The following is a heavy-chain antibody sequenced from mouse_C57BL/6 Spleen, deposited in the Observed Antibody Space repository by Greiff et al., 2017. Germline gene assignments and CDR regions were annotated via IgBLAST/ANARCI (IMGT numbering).Heavy chain of an antibody. D-gene: IGHD2-4*01. CDR2: IYPGSGST. Sequence: QVQLKESGAELVKPGASVKMSCKASGYTFTSYWITWVKQRPGQGLEWIGDIYPGSGSTNYNEKFKSKATLTVDTSSSTAYMQLSSLTSEDSAVYYCARNYDYDDGAWFAYWGQGTLVTVSA. V-gene: IGHV1-55*01. J-gene: IGHJ3*01. CDR3: ARNYDYDDGAWFAY. CDR1: GYTFTSYW.